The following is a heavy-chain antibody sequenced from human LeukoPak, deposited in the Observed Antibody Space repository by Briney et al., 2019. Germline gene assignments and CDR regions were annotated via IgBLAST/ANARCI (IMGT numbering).Heavy chain of an antibody. CDR3: ARDSPTYYYDSSGYYVPLDY. J-gene: IGHJ4*02. V-gene: IGHV3-21*01. CDR2: ISSSSSYI. CDR1: GFTFSSYS. Sequence: GGSLRLSCAAFGFTFSSYSMNWVRQAPGKGLEWVSSISSSSSYIYYADSVKGRFTISRDNAKNSLYLQMNSLRAEDTAVYYCARDSPTYYYDSSGYYVPLDYWGQGTLVTVSS. D-gene: IGHD3-22*01.